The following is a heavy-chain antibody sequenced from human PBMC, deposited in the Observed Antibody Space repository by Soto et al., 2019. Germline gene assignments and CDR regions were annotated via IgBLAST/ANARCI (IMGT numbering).Heavy chain of an antibody. J-gene: IGHJ4*02. Sequence: PGGSLRLSCAASGFTFSSYAMSWVRQAPGKGLEWVSAISGSGGSTYYADSVKGRFTISRDNSKNTLYLQMNSLRAEDTAVYYCAKLGTPDIVVVPAALPDYWGQGTLVTVSS. CDR2: ISGSGGST. CDR1: GFTFSSYA. V-gene: IGHV3-23*01. D-gene: IGHD2-2*01. CDR3: AKLGTPDIVVVPAALPDY.